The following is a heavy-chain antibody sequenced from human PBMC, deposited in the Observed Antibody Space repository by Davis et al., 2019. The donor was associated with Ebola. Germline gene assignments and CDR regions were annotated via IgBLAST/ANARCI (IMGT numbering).Heavy chain of an antibody. J-gene: IGHJ4*02. CDR1: VITFSSYA. D-gene: IGHD2-21*02. CDR3: ARNNRGGDWDY. V-gene: IGHV3-30-3*01. CDR2: ISYDGSNK. Sequence: GESLKISCTDSVITFSSYAMTWVRQAPGKGLEWVAVISYDGSNKYYADSVKGRFTISRDNSKNTLYLQMNSLRAEDTAVYYCARNNRGGDWDYWGQGTLVTVSS.